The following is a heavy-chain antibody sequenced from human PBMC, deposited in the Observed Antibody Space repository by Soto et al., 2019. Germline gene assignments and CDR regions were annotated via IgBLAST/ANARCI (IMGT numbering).Heavy chain of an antibody. Sequence: QVQLVESGGGLVRPGGSLRLSCAASGFTFRDYDMSWIRQAPGKGLEWVSCISSSGTATYYADSVKGRFTISRDNAKNSLVVEMNRLRVEDSAVYYCARKGPRAARPNHWGQGTLVTVSS. D-gene: IGHD6-6*01. J-gene: IGHJ5*02. CDR1: GFTFRDYD. CDR3: ARKGPRAARPNH. V-gene: IGHV3-11*01. CDR2: ISSSGTAT.